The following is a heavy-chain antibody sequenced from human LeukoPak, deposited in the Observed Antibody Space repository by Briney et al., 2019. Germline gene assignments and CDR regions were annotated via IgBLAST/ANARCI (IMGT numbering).Heavy chain of an antibody. CDR3: ARWPVPYYYGSGIAGAFDI. J-gene: IGHJ3*02. CDR2: ISSSSSYI. V-gene: IGHV3-21*01. D-gene: IGHD3-10*01. Sequence: PGGSLRLSCAASGFTFSSYSMDWVRQAPGKGLEWVSSISSSSSYIYYADSVKGRFTISRDNAKNSLYLQMNSLRAEDTAVYYCARWPVPYYYGSGIAGAFDIWGQGTMVTVSS. CDR1: GFTFSSYS.